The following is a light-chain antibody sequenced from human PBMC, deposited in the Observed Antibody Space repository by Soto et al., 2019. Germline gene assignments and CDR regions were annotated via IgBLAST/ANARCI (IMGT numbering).Light chain of an antibody. Sequence: QSVLTQPPSASGTRGQSVSICCSGSSSKIGSNTVNLYRQLPGTAPKLLIYSNNQRPSGVPDRFSGSKSGTSASLAISGLQSEDEADYYCAAWDDSLNGPYVFGTGTKVTVL. J-gene: IGLJ1*01. CDR1: SSKIGSNT. V-gene: IGLV1-44*01. CDR3: AAWDDSLNGPYV. CDR2: SNN.